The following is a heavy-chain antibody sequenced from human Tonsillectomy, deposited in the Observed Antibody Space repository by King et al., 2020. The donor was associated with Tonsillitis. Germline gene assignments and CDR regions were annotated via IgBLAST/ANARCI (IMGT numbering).Heavy chain of an antibody. CDR2: ISYDVFSL. D-gene: IGHD5-18*01. J-gene: IGHJ6*04. Sequence: QVQLVESGGGVVQPGRSLTLSCAASGFTFSSSAMHWVRQAPGKGLEWVAVISYDVFSLHIEDSVKGRFTISRDNSKNTLYLQLNSLRVEDTAVYYCARGRVGGSSYGSYYHGVDVCGRGTTVTVSS. CDR3: ARGRVGGSSYGSYYHGVDV. CDR1: GFTFSSSA. V-gene: IGHV3-30-3*01.